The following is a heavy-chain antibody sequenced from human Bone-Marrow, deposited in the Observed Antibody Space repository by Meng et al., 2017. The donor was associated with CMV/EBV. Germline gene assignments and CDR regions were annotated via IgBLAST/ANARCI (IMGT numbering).Heavy chain of an antibody. V-gene: IGHV4-59*01. CDR2: IYYSGST. Sequence: SETLSLTCTVSGGSISSYYWSWIRQPPGKGLEWIGYIYYSGSTNYNPSLKSRVTISVDTSKNQFSLKLSSVTAADTAVYYCARVLTGYCSSTSCYPPNYYYYGMDVWGQGTTVTVSS. CDR3: ARVLTGYCSSTSCYPPNYYYYGMDV. D-gene: IGHD2-2*01. J-gene: IGHJ6*02. CDR1: GGSISSYY.